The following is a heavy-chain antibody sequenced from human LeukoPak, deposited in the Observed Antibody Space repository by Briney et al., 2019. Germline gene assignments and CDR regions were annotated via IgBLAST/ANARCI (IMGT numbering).Heavy chain of an antibody. D-gene: IGHD5-18*01. Sequence: GGSLRLSCAAAGFTYSSYAMSWVRQAPGKGLEWVSAISSSGGSTYYADSVKGRFTISRDNSKNTLYLQMNRLRAEDTAVYYCAKGEWIQFQLYYFDYWGQGTLVTVSS. CDR1: GFTYSSYA. CDR2: ISSSGGST. V-gene: IGHV3-23*01. CDR3: AKGEWIQFQLYYFDY. J-gene: IGHJ4*02.